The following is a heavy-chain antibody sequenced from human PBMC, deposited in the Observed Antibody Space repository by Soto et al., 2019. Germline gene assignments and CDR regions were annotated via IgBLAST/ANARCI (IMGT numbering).Heavy chain of an antibody. Sequence: PGGSLRLSCAASGFTFSSYSMNWVRQAPGKGLEWVSYISSSSSTIYYADSVKGRFTISRDNAKNSLYLQMNSLRAEDTAVYYCAREAPLYYYDSSGYQLWGQGTLVTVSS. CDR2: ISSSSSTI. D-gene: IGHD3-22*01. CDR3: AREAPLYYYDSSGYQL. J-gene: IGHJ4*02. CDR1: GFTFSSYS. V-gene: IGHV3-48*01.